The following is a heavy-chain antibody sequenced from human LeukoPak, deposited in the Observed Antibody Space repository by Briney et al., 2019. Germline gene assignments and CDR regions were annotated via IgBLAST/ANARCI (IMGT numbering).Heavy chain of an antibody. V-gene: IGHV3-30*18. Sequence: PGRSLRLSCAASGFTFSSYGMHWVRQAPGKGLEWVAVISYDGSNKYYADSVKGRFTISRDNSKNTPYLQMNTLRAEDTAVYYCAKDLERRHLYSSGWWYFDYWGQGTLVTVSS. CDR3: AKDLERRHLYSSGWWYFDY. D-gene: IGHD6-19*01. J-gene: IGHJ4*02. CDR1: GFTFSSYG. CDR2: ISYDGSNK.